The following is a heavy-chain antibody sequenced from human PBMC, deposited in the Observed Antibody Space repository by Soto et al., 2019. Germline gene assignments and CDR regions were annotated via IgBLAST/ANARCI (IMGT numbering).Heavy chain of an antibody. V-gene: IGHV3-7*01. CDR2: IKQDGSEK. D-gene: IGHD2-2*01. J-gene: IGHJ4*02. CDR1: GFTFSSYW. CDR3: ARDRRCSNTSCYYFDY. Sequence: GASLRLSCAAAGFTFSSYWMSWVRQAPGKGLEWVANIKQDGSEKYFVDSVKGRFTISRDNAKNSLYLQMNSLRAEDTALYYCARDRRCSNTSCYYFDYWGQGTLVTVSS.